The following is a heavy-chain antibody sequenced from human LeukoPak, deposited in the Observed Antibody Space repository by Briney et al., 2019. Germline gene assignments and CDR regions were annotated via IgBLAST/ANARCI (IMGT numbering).Heavy chain of an antibody. J-gene: IGHJ4*02. D-gene: IGHD1-1*01. CDR1: GFTFSSYS. CDR3: ARDDNWNDEVDFDY. CDR2: ISSSSSYI. Sequence: NPGGSLRLSCAASGFTFSSYSMNWVRQAPGKGLEWVSSISSSSSYIYYADSVKGRFTISRDNAKNSLYLQMNSLRAEDTAVYYCARDDNWNDEVDFDYWGQGTLVTVSS. V-gene: IGHV3-21*01.